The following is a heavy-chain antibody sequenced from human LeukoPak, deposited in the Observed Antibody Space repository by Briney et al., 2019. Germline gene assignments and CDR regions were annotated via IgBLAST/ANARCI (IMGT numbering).Heavy chain of an antibody. D-gene: IGHD6-13*01. Sequence: VKVSCKASGYTFTGHYMHWVRQAPGQGLEWMGWINPKNAGTNYAQKFQGRVTMTRDTSTGTVYMELSRLRSDDTAVYYCARTLYIAAAPGGFDYWGQGTLVTVSS. CDR2: INPKNAGT. J-gene: IGHJ4*02. CDR3: ARTLYIAAAPGGFDY. V-gene: IGHV1-2*02. CDR1: GYTFTGHY.